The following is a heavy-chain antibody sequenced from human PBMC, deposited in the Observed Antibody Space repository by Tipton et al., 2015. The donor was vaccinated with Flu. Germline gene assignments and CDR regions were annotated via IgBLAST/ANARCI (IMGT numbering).Heavy chain of an antibody. CDR1: GFTFSSYW. Sequence: QLVQSGGALVQPGGSLRLSCAASGFTFSSYWMHWVRQAPGKGLEWVANIKQDGNEKYYVDSVKGRFTISRDNAKNSLYLQMNSLGAEDTAVYYCARAVGSSSSYWGQGTLVTVSS. CDR3: ARAVGSSSSY. J-gene: IGHJ4*02. CDR2: IKQDGNEK. V-gene: IGHV3-7*01. D-gene: IGHD6-6*01.